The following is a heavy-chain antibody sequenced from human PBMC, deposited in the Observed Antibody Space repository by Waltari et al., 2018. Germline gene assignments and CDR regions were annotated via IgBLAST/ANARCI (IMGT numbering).Heavy chain of an antibody. J-gene: IGHJ3*01. CDR3: ATYIGASLGTAAFDV. CDR1: GVSITSDRHY. Sequence: QLQLQESGPGLVKPSETLSLTCSVSGVSITSDRHYWGWIRQPPGQGLEWIATLSYSGATYSSPSLKSRVTISRDTSKNQVSLQVGSVTAADTAVYYCATYIGASLGTAAFDVWGQAQWSPSLQ. CDR2: LSYSGAT. D-gene: IGHD5-12*01. V-gene: IGHV4-39*01.